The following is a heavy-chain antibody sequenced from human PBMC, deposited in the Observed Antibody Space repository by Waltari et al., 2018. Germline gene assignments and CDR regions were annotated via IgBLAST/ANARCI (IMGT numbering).Heavy chain of an antibody. CDR1: GFSVSSSF. CDR2: IYTDDNI. J-gene: IGHJ3*01. Sequence: EVPLVESGGGLIQPGGSLRLSCAVSGFSVSSSFMTWVRQAPGKGLGSVAVIYTDDNIHYADAVKGRFTISTDNSRNTLHLQMTSLRPDDTAVYYCAREGGAYSDYNAFDVWGQGTVVTVSS. CDR3: AREGGAYSDYNAFDV. V-gene: IGHV3-53*01. D-gene: IGHD4-17*01.